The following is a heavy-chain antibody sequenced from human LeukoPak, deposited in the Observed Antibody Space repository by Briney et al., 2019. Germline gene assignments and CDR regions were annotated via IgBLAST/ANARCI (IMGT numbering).Heavy chain of an antibody. Sequence: SETLSLTCTVSGYSISSGYYWSWIRQPPGKGLEWIGYIYHSGSTYYNPSLKSRVTISVDRSKNQFSLKLSSVTAADTAVYYCARDLNYYDSSGAWGQGTLVTVSS. D-gene: IGHD3-22*01. J-gene: IGHJ5*02. CDR3: ARDLNYYDSSGA. CDR2: IYHSGST. CDR1: GYSISSGYY. V-gene: IGHV4-38-2*02.